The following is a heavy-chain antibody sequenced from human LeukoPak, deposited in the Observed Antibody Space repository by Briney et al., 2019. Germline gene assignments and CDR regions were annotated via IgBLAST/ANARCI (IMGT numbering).Heavy chain of an antibody. CDR1: GGSISTYF. D-gene: IGHD4-23*01. J-gene: IGHJ4*02. CDR3: ARDGGGNRNFDY. Sequence: SETLSLTCTVSGGSISTYFWTWIRQPPGKGLEWIGRIYTSGSTNYNPSFKSRVTLSQDTSKNQVYLRLTSVTAADTAVYYCARDGGGNRNFDYWGQGTLVTVSS. CDR2: IYTSGST. V-gene: IGHV4-4*07.